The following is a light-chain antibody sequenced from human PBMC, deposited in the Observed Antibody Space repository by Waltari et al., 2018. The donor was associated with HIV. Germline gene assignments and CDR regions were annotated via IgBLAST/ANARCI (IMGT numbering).Light chain of an antibody. CDR3: SSYRTSNTVI. Sequence: QSALTQPASVSGSPGQSITISCTGTSSDVGGYNYVSWYQQHPGKAPKLIIYDVSNRPSGISTRFSGSTSGNTASLTISGLQAEDEADYYCSSYRTSNTVIFGGGTKLTVL. J-gene: IGLJ2*01. V-gene: IGLV2-14*03. CDR1: SSDVGGYNY. CDR2: DVS.